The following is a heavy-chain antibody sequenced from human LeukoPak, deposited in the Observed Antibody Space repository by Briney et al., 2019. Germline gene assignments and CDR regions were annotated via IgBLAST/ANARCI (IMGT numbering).Heavy chain of an antibody. J-gene: IGHJ4*02. CDR2: IYTSGST. CDR3: ARLRKVRGVIIFDY. Sequence: PSETLSLTCTVSGGSISSGSYYWSWIRQPAGKGLEWIGRIYTSGSTNYNPSLKSRVTISVDTSKNQFSLKLSSVTAADTAVYYRARLRKVRGVIIFDYWGQGTLVTVSS. CDR1: GGSISSGSYY. D-gene: IGHD3-10*01. V-gene: IGHV4-61*02.